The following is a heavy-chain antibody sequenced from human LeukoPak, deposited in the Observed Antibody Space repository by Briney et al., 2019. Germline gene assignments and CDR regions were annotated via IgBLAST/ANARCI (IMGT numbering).Heavy chain of an antibody. CDR3: AKGSAAARPYYFDY. D-gene: IGHD6-13*01. V-gene: IGHV3-23*01. CDR1: GFTFDNYA. Sequence: GGSLRLSCAASGFTFDNYAMSWHRQTPGKGPEWVSAITDGGGDTYHADSVKGRFTISRDNSKSTLYMQMYSLRVEDTAIYYCAKGSAAARPYYFDYWGQGALVTVSS. CDR2: ITDGGGDT. J-gene: IGHJ4*02.